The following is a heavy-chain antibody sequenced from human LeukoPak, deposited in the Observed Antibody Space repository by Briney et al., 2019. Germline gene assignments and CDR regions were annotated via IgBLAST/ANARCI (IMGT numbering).Heavy chain of an antibody. D-gene: IGHD5-18*01. CDR3: ARDREVYSYGSVLHY. J-gene: IGHJ4*02. CDR1: GFTLSSYG. CDR2: ISYDGSNK. V-gene: IGHV3-30*03. Sequence: GGSLRLSCAASGFTLSSYGMHWVRQAPGKGLEWVAVISYDGSNKYYADSVKGRFTISRDNSKNTLYLQMNSLRAEDTAVYYCARDREVYSYGSVLHYWGQGTLVTVSS.